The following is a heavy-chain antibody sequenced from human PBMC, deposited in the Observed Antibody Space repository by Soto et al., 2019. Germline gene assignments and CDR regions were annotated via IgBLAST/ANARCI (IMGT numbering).Heavy chain of an antibody. CDR1: GYTFTSYY. J-gene: IGHJ3*02. V-gene: IGHV1-46*01. CDR2: INPSGGST. CDR3: ARVPRSPYYDSSGYYSDAFDI. D-gene: IGHD3-22*01. Sequence: ASVKVSCKASGYTFTSYYMHWVRQAPGQGLEWMGIINPSGGSTSYAQKFQGRVTMTRDTSTSTVYMELSSLRSEDTAVYYCARVPRSPYYDSSGYYSDAFDIWGQGTMVTVSS.